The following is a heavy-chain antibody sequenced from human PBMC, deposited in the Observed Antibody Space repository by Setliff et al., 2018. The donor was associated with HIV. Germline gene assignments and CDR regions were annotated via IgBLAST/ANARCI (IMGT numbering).Heavy chain of an antibody. J-gene: IGHJ4*02. D-gene: IGHD3-9*01. CDR3: AKGYFDWLRAGTFDY. V-gene: IGHV3-23*01. Sequence: GGSLRLSCAASGFTFSSYAMSWVRQAPGKGLEWVSGMSGGGDSTYYADSVKGRFTISRDNSKNTVYLQMNSLRAEDTAVYYCAKGYFDWLRAGTFDYWGQGSLVTVSS. CDR1: GFTFSSYA. CDR2: MSGGGDST.